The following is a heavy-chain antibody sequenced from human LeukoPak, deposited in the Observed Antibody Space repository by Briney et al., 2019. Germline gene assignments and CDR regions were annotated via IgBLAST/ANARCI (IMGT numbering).Heavy chain of an antibody. V-gene: IGHV3-30*18. CDR2: ISYDGNSK. CDR1: GFTFSNYG. CDR3: AKSRGTYYYYYGMDV. D-gene: IGHD3-16*01. Sequence: GGSLRLSCAASGFTFSNYGMHWVRQAPGKGLEWVAVISYDGNSKYYVDSVKGRFTISRDNSKNTLYLQMNSLRAEDTAVYYCAKSRGTYYYYYGMDVWGQGTTVTVSS. J-gene: IGHJ6*02.